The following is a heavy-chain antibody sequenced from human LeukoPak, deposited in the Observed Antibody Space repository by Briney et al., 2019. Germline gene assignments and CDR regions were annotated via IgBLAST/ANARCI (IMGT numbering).Heavy chain of an antibody. V-gene: IGHV3-23*01. D-gene: IGHD3-22*01. J-gene: IGHJ4*02. CDR1: GFTFSSYA. CDR2: ISGSGGST. Sequence: PGGSLRLSCAASGFTFSSYAMSWVRQAPGKGLEWVSAISGSGGSTYYADSVKGRFTISRDNSKNTLYLQMNSLRAEDTAVYYCAKDSAPYYYVSSGYSQGYWGQGTLVTVSS. CDR3: AKDSAPYYYVSSGYSQGY.